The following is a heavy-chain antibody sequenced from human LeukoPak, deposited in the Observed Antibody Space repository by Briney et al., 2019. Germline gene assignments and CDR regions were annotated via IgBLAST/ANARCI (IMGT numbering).Heavy chain of an antibody. V-gene: IGHV3-21*01. CDR2: ISSSSSYI. D-gene: IGHD1-26*01. Sequence: GGSLRLSCEASGFIFSNYAMNWVRQAPGKGLEWVSSISSSSSYIYYADSVKGRFTISRDNAKNSLYLQMNSLRAEDTAVYYCARGGSYGEDYFDYWGQGTLVTVSS. CDR1: GFIFSNYA. J-gene: IGHJ4*02. CDR3: ARGGSYGEDYFDY.